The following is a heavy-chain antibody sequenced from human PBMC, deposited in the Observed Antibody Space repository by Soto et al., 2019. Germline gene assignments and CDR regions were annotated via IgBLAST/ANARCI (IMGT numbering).Heavy chain of an antibody. CDR2: INHSGST. V-gene: IGHV4-34*01. CDR1: GGSFSGYY. CDR3: ARRLRYFDWLLTPGWFDP. D-gene: IGHD3-9*01. J-gene: IGHJ5*02. Sequence: PSETLSLTCAVYGGSFSGYYWSWIRQPPGKGLEWIGEINHSGSTNYNPSLKSRATISVDTSKNQFSLKLSSVTAADTAVYYCARRLRYFDWLLTPGWFDPWGQGTLVTVSS.